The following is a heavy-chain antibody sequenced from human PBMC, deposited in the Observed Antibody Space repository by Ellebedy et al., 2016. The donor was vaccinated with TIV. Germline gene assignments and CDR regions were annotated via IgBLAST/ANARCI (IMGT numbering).Heavy chain of an antibody. Sequence: GGSLRLSCAASGFTFRDYYMSWIRQAPGKGLEWVAYFGPSGTIIYNADSVKGRFTISRDNAKNSLYLQMNSLRAEDTAVYYCARATDSSGWYVRDYWGQGTLVTVSS. J-gene: IGHJ4*02. CDR3: ARATDSSGWYVRDY. D-gene: IGHD6-19*01. CDR2: FGPSGTII. CDR1: GFTFRDYY. V-gene: IGHV3-11*04.